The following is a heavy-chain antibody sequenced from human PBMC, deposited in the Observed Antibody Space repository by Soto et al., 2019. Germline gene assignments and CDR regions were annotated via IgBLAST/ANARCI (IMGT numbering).Heavy chain of an antibody. D-gene: IGHD3-3*01. V-gene: IGHV1-18*01. CDR3: ARDYTSRDFWSGYYSGTYNWFDP. CDR1: GYTFTSYG. J-gene: IGHJ5*02. CDR2: ISAYNGNT. Sequence: ASVKVSCKASGYTFTSYGISWVRQAPGQGHEWMGWISAYNGNTNYAQKLQGRVTMTTDTSTSTAYMELRSLRSDDTAVYYCARDYTSRDFWSGYYSGTYNWFDPWGQGTLVTVSS.